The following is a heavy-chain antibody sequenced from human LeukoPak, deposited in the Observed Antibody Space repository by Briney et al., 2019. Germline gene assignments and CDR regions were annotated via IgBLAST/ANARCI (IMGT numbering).Heavy chain of an antibody. Sequence: TSETLSLTCTVSGDSISSGDYYWSWIRQPAGKGLEWIGRISSSGSTYYNPSLKSRVTISVDTSKNQFSLKLSSVTAADTAVYYCARLWELRYFDLNWFDPWGQGTLVTVSS. J-gene: IGHJ5*02. CDR1: GDSISSGDYY. V-gene: IGHV4-61*02. CDR3: ARLWELRYFDLNWFDP. D-gene: IGHD3-9*01. CDR2: ISSSGST.